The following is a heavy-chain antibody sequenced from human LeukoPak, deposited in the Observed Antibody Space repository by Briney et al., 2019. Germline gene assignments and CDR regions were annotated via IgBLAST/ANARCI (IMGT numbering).Heavy chain of an antibody. CDR3: ARTIAAAGTRRYFQH. CDR1: GGSFSGYY. Sequence: SETLSLTCAVYGGSFSGYYWSWIRQPSGKGLEWIGEINHSGSTNYNPSLKSRVTISVDTSKNQFSLKLSSVTAADTAVYYCARTIAAAGTRRYFQHWGQGTLVTVSS. D-gene: IGHD6-13*01. J-gene: IGHJ1*01. V-gene: IGHV4-34*01. CDR2: INHSGST.